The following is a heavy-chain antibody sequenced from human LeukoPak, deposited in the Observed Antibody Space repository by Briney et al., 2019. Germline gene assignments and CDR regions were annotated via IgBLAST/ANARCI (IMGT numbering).Heavy chain of an antibody. CDR1: GYSISSGYY. V-gene: IGHV4-38-2*02. Sequence: SETLSLTCTVSGYSISSGYYWGWIRQPPGKGLEWIGSIYHSGSTYYNPSLKSRVTMSVDTSKNQFSLKLSSVTAADTAVYYCARTHYYDSSGYYYYWGQGTLVTVSS. CDR3: ARTHYYDSSGYYYY. D-gene: IGHD3-22*01. CDR2: IYHSGST. J-gene: IGHJ4*02.